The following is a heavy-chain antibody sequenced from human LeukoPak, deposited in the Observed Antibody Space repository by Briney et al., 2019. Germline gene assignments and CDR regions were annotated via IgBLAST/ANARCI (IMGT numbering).Heavy chain of an antibody. Sequence: SETLSLTCTVSGGSISFYYWSWIRQPPGKGLEWIGHIYYSGSTNYNPSLKSRVTISVDTSKNQFSLRLSSVTAADTAEYYCARVERSISSSSYYFDYWGQGTLVTVSS. D-gene: IGHD6-6*01. CDR3: ARVERSISSSSYYFDY. V-gene: IGHV4-59*01. CDR2: IYYSGST. J-gene: IGHJ4*02. CDR1: GGSISFYY.